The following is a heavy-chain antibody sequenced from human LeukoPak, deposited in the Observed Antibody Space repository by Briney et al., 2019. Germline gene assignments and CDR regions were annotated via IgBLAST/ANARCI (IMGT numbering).Heavy chain of an antibody. D-gene: IGHD3-10*01. J-gene: IGHJ4*02. CDR3: ARDLGSWFGELSIDY. CDR2: VSNDGTNK. Sequence: GRSLRLSCAASGFTFSSYAMHWVRQTPDKGLEWVALVSNDGTNKHYTDSVKGRFTISRDNSKNTLYLQMNSLRVEDTAVYYCARDLGSWFGELSIDYWGQGTLVTVSS. CDR1: GFTFSSYA. V-gene: IGHV3-30-3*01.